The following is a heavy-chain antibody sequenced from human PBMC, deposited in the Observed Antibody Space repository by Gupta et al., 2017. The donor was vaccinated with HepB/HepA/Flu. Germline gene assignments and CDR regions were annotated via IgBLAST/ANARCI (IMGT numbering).Heavy chain of an antibody. V-gene: IGHV4-4*07. Sequence: QVQLQESGPGLVKPSETLSLTCTVSGGSISSYYWSWIRQPAGKGLEWIGRIYTSGSTNYNPSLKSRVTMSVDTSKNQFSLKLSSVTAADTAVYYCARDLWAAPSAHYYYYYYMDVWGKGTTVTVSS. J-gene: IGHJ6*03. CDR3: ARDLWAAPSAHYYYYYYMDV. CDR1: GGSISSYY. D-gene: IGHD6-25*01. CDR2: IYTSGST.